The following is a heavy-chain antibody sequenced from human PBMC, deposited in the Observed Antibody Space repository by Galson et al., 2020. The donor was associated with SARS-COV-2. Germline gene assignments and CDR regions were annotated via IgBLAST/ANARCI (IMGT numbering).Heavy chain of an antibody. D-gene: IGHD6-19*01. Sequence: SQTLSLTCAVSGDSIRTSIWWTWVRPSPGKGLEWIGEVYHSGRTNYNPSLKSRVTITVDKSKNHFTLNVRSVTAADTAVYYCARTDLTVGGWSFDSWGQGTRVTVSS. V-gene: IGHV4-4*02. CDR1: GDSIRTSIW. CDR3: ARTDLTVGGWSFDS. J-gene: IGHJ4*02. CDR2: VYHSGRT.